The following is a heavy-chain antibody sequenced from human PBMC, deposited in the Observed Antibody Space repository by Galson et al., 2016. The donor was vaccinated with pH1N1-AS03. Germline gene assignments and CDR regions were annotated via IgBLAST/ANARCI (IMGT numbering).Heavy chain of an antibody. CDR1: GDSTNINTCY. D-gene: IGHD6-6*01. CDR2: VYYDGNT. Sequence: ETLSLTCSVSGDSTNINTCYWGWIRQPPGKGLEWIGSVYYDGNTYYNPSLKSRATISVDTSKNLFSLKLTSVTAADTAVYYCARTRAARPADALDVWGQGTTVTVSS. J-gene: IGHJ3*01. V-gene: IGHV4-39*07. CDR3: ARTRAARPADALDV.